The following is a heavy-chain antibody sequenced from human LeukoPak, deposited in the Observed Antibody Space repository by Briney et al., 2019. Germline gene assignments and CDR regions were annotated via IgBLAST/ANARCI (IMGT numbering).Heavy chain of an antibody. D-gene: IGHD6-6*01. CDR1: GFTFSSYA. Sequence: GGSLRLSCAASGFTFSSYAMHWVRQAPGKGLEWVAVISYDGSNKYYADSVKGRFTISRDNSKNTLNLQMNSLRAEDTAVYYCARGKSSSSPFDYWGQGTLVTVSS. CDR3: ARGKSSSSPFDY. J-gene: IGHJ4*02. V-gene: IGHV3-30*01. CDR2: ISYDGSNK.